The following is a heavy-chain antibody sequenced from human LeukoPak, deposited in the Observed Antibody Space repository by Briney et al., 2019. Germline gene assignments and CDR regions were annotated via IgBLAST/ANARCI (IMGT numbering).Heavy chain of an antibody. D-gene: IGHD2-2*02. CDR1: GYTFSSYA. CDR2: INAGNGDT. V-gene: IGHV1-3*01. CDR3: AKVSYQLLYDTLHGGYMDV. Sequence: ASVKVSCKASGYTFSSYALHWVRQAPGQRLEWMGWINAGNGDTRYSQRFQDRLTITRDTSVSTVDMELSSLRSEDTAVYYCAKVSYQLLYDTLHGGYMDVWGKGTTVTVSS. J-gene: IGHJ6*03.